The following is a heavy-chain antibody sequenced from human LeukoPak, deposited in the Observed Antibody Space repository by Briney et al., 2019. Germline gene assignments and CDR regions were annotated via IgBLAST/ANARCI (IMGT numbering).Heavy chain of an antibody. CDR1: GLTFSIYT. CDR2: ISSTSSYI. CDR3: ARFGRDSGSPNRPGYFYMDG. V-gene: IGHV3-21*01. J-gene: IGHJ6*03. Sequence: GRSLRLSCAASGLTFSIYTMTCVRQAPGKGLEWVSSISSTSSYIYHTGSLKRRFTISRDNAQNSLHLQLNSLRAEDTAVYYCARFGRDSGSPNRPGYFYMDGRGKGATVTVSS. D-gene: IGHD1-26*01.